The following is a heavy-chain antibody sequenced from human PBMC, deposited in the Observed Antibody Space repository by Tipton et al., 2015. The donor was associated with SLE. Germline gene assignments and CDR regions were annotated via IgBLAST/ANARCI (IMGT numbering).Heavy chain of an antibody. V-gene: IGHV1-18*01. J-gene: IGHJ4*02. D-gene: IGHD5-18*01. CDR3: SREATAMVPFDY. CDR2: ISVNNGNT. CDR1: GYTFTTYG. Sequence: QLVQSGAEVKKPGASVKVSCKASGYTFTTYGINWVRQAPGQGLEWMGWISVNNGNTKYAQKLRGRVTMTTDTSTSTAYMELRSLRSDDTAVYYCSREATAMVPFDYWGQGTLVTVSS.